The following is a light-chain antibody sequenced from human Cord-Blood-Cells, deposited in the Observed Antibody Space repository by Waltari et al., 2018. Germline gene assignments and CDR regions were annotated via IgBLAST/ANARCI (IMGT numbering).Light chain of an antibody. CDR3: SSYTSSSTLV. J-gene: IGLJ3*02. CDR1: TSDVVGYIY. CDR2: DVS. Sequence: QSALTQPASVSRSPGQSIHIPCTGTTSDVVGYIYVSWYQHNPGKAPKLMIYDVSNRPSGVSNRFSGSKSGNTASLTISGLQAEDEADYYCSSYTSSSTLVFGGGTKLTVL. V-gene: IGLV2-14*03.